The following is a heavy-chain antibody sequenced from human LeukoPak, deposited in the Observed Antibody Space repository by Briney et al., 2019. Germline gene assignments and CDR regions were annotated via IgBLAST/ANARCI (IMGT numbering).Heavy chain of an antibody. V-gene: IGHV3-30*03. Sequence: GGSLRLSCAASGFTFSSYGMHWVRQAPGKGLEWVAVISYDGSNKYYADSVKGRFTISRDNAKNSLYLQMNSLRAEDTALYYCARGGWFGELLFDYWGQGTLVTVSS. D-gene: IGHD3-10*01. CDR3: ARGGWFGELLFDY. J-gene: IGHJ4*02. CDR2: ISYDGSNK. CDR1: GFTFSSYG.